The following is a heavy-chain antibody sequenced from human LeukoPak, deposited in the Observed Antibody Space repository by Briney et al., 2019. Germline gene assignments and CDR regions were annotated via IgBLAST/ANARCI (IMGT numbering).Heavy chain of an antibody. CDR1: GGSISSGDYF. CDR3: ASERGYSYGFPDY. CDR2: IYYSGST. Sequence: PSQTLSLTCTVSGGSISSGDYFWRWIRQPPGKGLEWIGYIYYSGSTYYNPSLKSRVTISVDTSKNHFSLKLSSVTAADTAVYYCASERGYSYGFPDYWGQGTLVTVSS. D-gene: IGHD5-18*01. V-gene: IGHV4-30-4*08. J-gene: IGHJ4*02.